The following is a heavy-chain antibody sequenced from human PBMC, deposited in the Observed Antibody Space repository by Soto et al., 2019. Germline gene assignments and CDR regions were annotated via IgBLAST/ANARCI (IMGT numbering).Heavy chain of an antibody. CDR1: GGSISSYY. Sequence: PSETLSLTCTVSGGSISSYYWSWVRQAPGKGLEWIGHIYYRGSTTYNPSLRSRSTISVDTSNNQFSLKLNSVTTADTAVYYCAIDGREASGMDVWGQGTKVTVSS. V-gene: IGHV4-59*01. CDR3: AIDGREASGMDV. CDR2: IYYRGST. J-gene: IGHJ6*02. D-gene: IGHD1-26*01.